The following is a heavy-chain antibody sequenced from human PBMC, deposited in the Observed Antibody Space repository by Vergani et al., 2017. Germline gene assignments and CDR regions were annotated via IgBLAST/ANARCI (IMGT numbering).Heavy chain of an antibody. CDR2: IQFDGSNQ. D-gene: IGHD3-16*01. Sequence: QVQLLESGGGVVQRGGSLRLSCATSGFTLSNYDMQWIRQGPGKGLEFVAFIQFDGSNQYYADSVKGRFTLSRDFSKNTLYLQINSLRTDDTATYYCAKHFRGWGIDYWGQGTQVIVSS. V-gene: IGHV3-30*02. J-gene: IGHJ4*02. CDR1: GFTLSNYD. CDR3: AKHFRGWGIDY.